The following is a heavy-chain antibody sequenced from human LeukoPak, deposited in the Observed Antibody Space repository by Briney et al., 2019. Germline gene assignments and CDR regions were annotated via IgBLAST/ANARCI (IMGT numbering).Heavy chain of an antibody. CDR3: ARLGAYDSSATLDY. Sequence: SETLSLTCIVSGGSIIDSDHYWGWIRQPPGKGLEWIASISYTCTTYYDPSLKSRVTISVDTSKDQFSLRLTSVTASDTAVYYCARLGAYDSSATLDYWGQGTLVTVSS. V-gene: IGHV4-39*01. J-gene: IGHJ4*02. CDR1: GGSIIDSDHY. D-gene: IGHD3-16*01. CDR2: ISYTCTT.